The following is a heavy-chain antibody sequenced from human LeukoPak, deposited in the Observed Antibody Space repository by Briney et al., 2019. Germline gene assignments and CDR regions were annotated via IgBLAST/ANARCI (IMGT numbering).Heavy chain of an antibody. J-gene: IGHJ4*02. D-gene: IGHD3-22*01. CDR3: AKHYDISGYYPY. CDR1: GFTFSTYA. V-gene: IGHV3-23*01. Sequence: GGSLRLSCAASGFTFSTYAMSWVRQAPGKGLEWVSAISGGGGSTHYADSVKGQFTISRDNSKNTLFLQMSSLRADDTAIYYCAKHYDISGYYPYWGQGTLVTVSS. CDR2: ISGGGGST.